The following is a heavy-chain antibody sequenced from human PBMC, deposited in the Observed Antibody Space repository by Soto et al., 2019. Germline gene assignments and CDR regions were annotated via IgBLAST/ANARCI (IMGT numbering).Heavy chain of an antibody. J-gene: IGHJ6*03. Sequence: PSETLSLTCTVSGGSISSSSYYWGWIRQPPGKGLEWIGSIYYSGSTYYNPSLKSRVTISVDTSKNQFSLKLSSVTAADTAVYYCARRSMVRGVNGLYYYYYMAVWGKGTTVTVSS. CDR3: ARRSMVRGVNGLYYYYYMAV. CDR1: GGSISSSSYY. V-gene: IGHV4-39*01. CDR2: IYYSGST. D-gene: IGHD3-10*01.